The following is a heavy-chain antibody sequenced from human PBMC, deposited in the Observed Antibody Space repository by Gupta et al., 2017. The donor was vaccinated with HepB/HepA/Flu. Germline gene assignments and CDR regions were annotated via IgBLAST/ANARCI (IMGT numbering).Heavy chain of an antibody. CDR1: GGSMSGYY. CDR3: ARAPYADYGLDV. Sequence: GPGLVKPSETLSLTCTVSGGSMSGYYWTWMRQPPGKELEWIGYMYYTGSTNYNPSLKSRVAVFVDTSKNQFSLRLSSVTAADTAVYFCARAPYADYGLDVWGQGTTVTVSS. D-gene: IGHD2-2*01. J-gene: IGHJ6*02. V-gene: IGHV4-59*01. CDR2: MYYTGST.